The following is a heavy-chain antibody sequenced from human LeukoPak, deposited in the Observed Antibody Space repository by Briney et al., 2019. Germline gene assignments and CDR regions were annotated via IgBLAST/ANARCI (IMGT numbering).Heavy chain of an antibody. Sequence: ASVKVSCKASGYTFTSYYMHWVRQAPGQGLEWMGIINPSGGSTSYAQKFQGRVTMTRDTSTSTVYMELSSLRSEDTAVYYCARELRFLEWLGVYHDSNWFDPWGQGTLVTVSS. CDR1: GYTFTSYY. CDR3: ARELRFLEWLGVYHDSNWFDP. V-gene: IGHV1-46*01. CDR2: INPSGGST. D-gene: IGHD3-3*01. J-gene: IGHJ5*02.